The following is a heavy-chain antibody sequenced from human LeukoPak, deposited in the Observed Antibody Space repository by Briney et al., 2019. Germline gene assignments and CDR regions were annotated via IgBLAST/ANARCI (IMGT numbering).Heavy chain of an antibody. V-gene: IGHV1-69*05. CDR3: ARQGVGATRERYFDY. CDR2: IIPIFGIA. J-gene: IGHJ4*02. CDR1: VGTFSTYA. Sequence: PVKVSCTASVGTFSTYAISWVRQAPGHGREWMGGIIPIFGIANYTQKFQGRVTITTDESTSTSYMELRSLRSEDTAVYYCARQGVGATRERYFDYWGQGTLVTVSS. D-gene: IGHD1-26*01.